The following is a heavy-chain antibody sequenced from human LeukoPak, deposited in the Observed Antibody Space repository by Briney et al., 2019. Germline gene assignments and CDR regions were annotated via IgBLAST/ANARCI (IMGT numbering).Heavy chain of an antibody. CDR1: GYTFTGYY. D-gene: IGHD3-3*01. CDR2: INPNSGGT. V-gene: IGHV1-2*02. Sequence: GASVKVSCKASGYTFTGYYMHWVRQAPGQGLEWMGWINPNSGGTNYAQKFQGRVTMTSDTSISTAYMELSRLRSDDTAVYYCARERAGDYDFWSGYYNWGQGTLVTVSS. CDR3: ARERAGDYDFWSGYYN. J-gene: IGHJ4*02.